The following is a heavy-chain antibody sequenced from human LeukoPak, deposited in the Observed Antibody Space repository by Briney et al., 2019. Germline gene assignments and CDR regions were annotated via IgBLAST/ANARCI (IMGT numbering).Heavy chain of an antibody. CDR1: GGSIGSSTYY. Sequence: SKTLSLTCAVSGGSIGSSTYYWGWIRQPPGKGLEGIGSIYYSGNTHYNPSLKSRVPMSVDTSKNHFSLKLSSVTAADTAVYYCARQRNYGDIPSDDWGQGTLVTVSS. D-gene: IGHD4-17*01. J-gene: IGHJ4*02. CDR3: ARQRNYGDIPSDD. CDR2: IYYSGNT. V-gene: IGHV4-39*01.